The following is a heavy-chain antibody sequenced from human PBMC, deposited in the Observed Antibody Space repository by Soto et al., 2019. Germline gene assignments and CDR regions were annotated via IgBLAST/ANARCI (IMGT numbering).Heavy chain of an antibody. CDR2: IYYSGST. V-gene: IGHV4-59*12. D-gene: IGHD4-17*01. CDR3: ARGMTTVTTFDY. J-gene: IGHJ4*02. CDR1: GGSISSYY. Sequence: PSETLPLTCTVSGGSISSYYWSWIRQPPGKGLEWIGYIYYSGSTNYNPSLKSRVTISVDTSKNQFSLKLSSVTAADTAVYYCARGMTTVTTFDYWGQGTLVTVSS.